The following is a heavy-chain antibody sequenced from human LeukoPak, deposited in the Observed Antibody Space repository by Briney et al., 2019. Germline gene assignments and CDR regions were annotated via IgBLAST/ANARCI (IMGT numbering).Heavy chain of an antibody. D-gene: IGHD2-15*01. CDR1: GFTFSSYA. J-gene: IGHJ4*02. V-gene: IGHV3-23*01. CDR3: AKLAGGSCSGSSCPDFDS. CDR2: ISGSGGST. Sequence: GGSLRLSCAASGFTFSSYAMSWVRQAPGKELEWVSGISGSGGSTYNADSVKGRFTISRDNSKNTLYLQMNSLRVEDTAVYYCAKLAGGSCSGSSCPDFDSWGQGTLVTVSS.